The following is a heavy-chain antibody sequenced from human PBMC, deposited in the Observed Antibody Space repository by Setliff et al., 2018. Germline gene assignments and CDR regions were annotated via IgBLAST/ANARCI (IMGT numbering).Heavy chain of an antibody. V-gene: IGHV1-24*01. CDR1: GYTLTELS. Sequence: ASVKVSCKVSGYTLTELSMHWVRQAPGKGLEWMGGFDPEDGETIYAQKFQGRVTMTEDTSTDTAYMELSSLRSEDTAVYYCATADIIIAAAGNSKYILDYWGQGTLVTVSS. D-gene: IGHD6-13*01. CDR3: ATADIIIAAAGNSKYILDY. CDR2: FDPEDGET. J-gene: IGHJ4*02.